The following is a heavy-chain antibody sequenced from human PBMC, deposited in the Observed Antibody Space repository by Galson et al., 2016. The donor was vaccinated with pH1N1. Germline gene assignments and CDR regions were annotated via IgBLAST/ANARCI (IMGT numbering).Heavy chain of an antibody. D-gene: IGHD1/OR15-1a*01. CDR1: GLTFRNHV. CDR2: ITASADAT. CDR3: VTRRPTTTPGVIDY. J-gene: IGHJ4*02. V-gene: IGHV3-23*01. Sequence: LRLSCAASGLTFRNHVMGWVRQVPGKGLEWVAVITASADATFYGDSVKGRFFISRDNYRSTLSLQMSSLRADDTAIYYCVTRRPTTTPGVIDYWGQGTLVTVS.